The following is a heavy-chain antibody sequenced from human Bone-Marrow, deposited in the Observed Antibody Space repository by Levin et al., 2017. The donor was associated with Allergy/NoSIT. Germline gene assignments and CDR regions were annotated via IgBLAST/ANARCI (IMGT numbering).Heavy chain of an antibody. Sequence: PGGSLRLSCAASGFTFSTYNMNWVRQAPGKGLEWVSSISSSSSYVYSADSVKGRFTISRDNAKNSLYLQMSSLRAEDTAVYYCARGSSWYDTWYFGLWGRGTLVTVSS. CDR2: ISSSSSYV. D-gene: IGHD6-13*01. CDR1: GFTFSTYN. J-gene: IGHJ2*01. CDR3: ARGSSWYDTWYFGL. V-gene: IGHV3-21*01.